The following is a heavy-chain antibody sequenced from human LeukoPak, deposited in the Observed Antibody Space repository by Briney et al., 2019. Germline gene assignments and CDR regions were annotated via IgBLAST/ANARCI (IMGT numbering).Heavy chain of an antibody. Sequence: GGSLRLSCAASGFTFSSYAVSWVRQAPGKGLEWVSAISGSGGSTYYADSVKGRFTISRDNSKNTLYLQMNSLRAEDTAVYYCAKGLWELLWFDPWGQGTLVTVSS. J-gene: IGHJ5*02. D-gene: IGHD1-26*01. V-gene: IGHV3-23*01. CDR3: AKGLWELLWFDP. CDR2: ISGSGGST. CDR1: GFTFSSYA.